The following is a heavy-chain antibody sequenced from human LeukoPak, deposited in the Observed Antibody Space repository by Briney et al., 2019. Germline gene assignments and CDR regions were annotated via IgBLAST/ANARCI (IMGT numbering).Heavy chain of an antibody. J-gene: IGHJ6*03. D-gene: IGHD2-2*01. Sequence: SETLSLTCTVSGVSITSYYWSWIRQPPGKGLEWIGYIYYSGSTNYNPPLKSRVTISVDTSKNQFSLKLSSVTAAGTAVYYCARERVVPAAISSYYYYYMDVWGKGTTVTISS. CDR1: GVSITSYY. CDR2: IYYSGST. CDR3: ARERVVPAAISSYYYYYMDV. V-gene: IGHV4-59*01.